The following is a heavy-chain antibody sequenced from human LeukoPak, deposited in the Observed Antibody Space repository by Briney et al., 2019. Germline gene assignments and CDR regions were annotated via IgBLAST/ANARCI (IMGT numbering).Heavy chain of an antibody. CDR1: GYSISSGYY. J-gene: IGHJ4*02. D-gene: IGHD3-16*01. CDR3: ARDIGDGGVTDY. CDR2: IYHSGTT. Sequence: SETLSLTCSVSGYSISSGYYSAWIRQSPGKGLEWIGSIYHSGTTYYNPSLKSRVTQSVDTSKNQFSLKLSSVTAADTAVYYCARDIGDGGVTDYWGQGILVTVSS. V-gene: IGHV4-38-2*02.